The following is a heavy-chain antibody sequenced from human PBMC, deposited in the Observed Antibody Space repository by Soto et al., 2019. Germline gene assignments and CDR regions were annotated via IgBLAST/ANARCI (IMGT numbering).Heavy chain of an antibody. CDR2: IWYDGSNK. V-gene: IGHV3-33*01. Sequence: PGGSLRLSCAASGFTFSSYGMHWVRQAPGKGLEWVAVIWYDGSNKYYADSVKGRFTISRDNSKNTLYLQMNSLRAEDTAVYYCARDSIAAAETGYYYGMDVWGQGTTVTVSS. CDR1: GFTFSSYG. CDR3: ARDSIAAAETGYYYGMDV. J-gene: IGHJ6*02. D-gene: IGHD6-13*01.